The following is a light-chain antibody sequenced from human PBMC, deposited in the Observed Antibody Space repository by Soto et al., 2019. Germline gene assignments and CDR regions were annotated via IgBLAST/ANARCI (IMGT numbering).Light chain of an antibody. Sequence: QSVLTQPPSVSAAPGQKVTISCSGSSSNIGNNYVSWYQQLPGTAPKLLIYENNKRPSGIPDRFSGSKSGTSATLGITGLQTGDEADYYWGTWDSSLSAGYVFGTGTKVTVL. CDR3: GTWDSSLSAGYV. V-gene: IGLV1-51*02. CDR2: ENN. J-gene: IGLJ1*01. CDR1: SSNIGNNY.